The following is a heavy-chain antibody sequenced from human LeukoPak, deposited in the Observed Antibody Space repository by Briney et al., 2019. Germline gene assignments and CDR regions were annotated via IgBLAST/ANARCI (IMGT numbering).Heavy chain of an antibody. V-gene: IGHV4-39*07. J-gene: IGHJ1*01. CDR1: GGSISSSSFY. CDR2: IYYSGNT. D-gene: IGHD6-13*01. Sequence: KPSETLSLTCSVSGGSISSSSFYWGWIRHPPGKGLEWIGTIYYSGNTFYNPSLKSRVTISVDTSKNQFSLKLSSVTAADTAVYYCARGRGAQRSWYRGSFSESFQHWGQGTLVTVSS. CDR3: ARGRGAQRSWYRGSFSESFQH.